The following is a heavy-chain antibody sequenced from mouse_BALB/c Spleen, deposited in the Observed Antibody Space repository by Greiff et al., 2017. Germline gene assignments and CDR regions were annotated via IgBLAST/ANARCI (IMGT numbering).Heavy chain of an antibody. Sequence: LQESGAELVRPGVSVKISCKGSGYTFTDYAMHWVKQSHAKSLEWIGVISTYYGDASYNQKFKGKATMTVDKSSSTAYMELARLTSEDSAIYYCARPGPATYFDYWGQGTTLTVSS. D-gene: IGHD3-2*02. V-gene: IGHV1S137*01. CDR1: GYTFTDYA. J-gene: IGHJ2*01. CDR2: ISTYYGDA. CDR3: ARPGPATYFDY.